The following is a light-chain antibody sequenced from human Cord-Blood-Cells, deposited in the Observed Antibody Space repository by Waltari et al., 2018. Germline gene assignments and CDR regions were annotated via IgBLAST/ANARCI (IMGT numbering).Light chain of an antibody. CDR3: NSRDSSGNHLV. Sequence: SSELTPDPAVSVALGQTVRLTCQGHSPRSTSAHLYQPKQGQAPVLVIYGKNNRPSGIPDRFSGSSSGNTASLTITGAQAEDEADYYCNSRDSSGNHLVFGGGTKLTVL. CDR2: GKN. CDR1: SPRSTS. V-gene: IGLV3-19*01. J-gene: IGLJ3*02.